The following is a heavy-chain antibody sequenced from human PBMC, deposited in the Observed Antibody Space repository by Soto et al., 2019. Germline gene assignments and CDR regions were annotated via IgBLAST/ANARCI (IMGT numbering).Heavy chain of an antibody. D-gene: IGHD6-19*01. V-gene: IGHV1-3*01. CDR3: ARHSLNRSGWYGGTIAPKN. CDR1: GYTFTSYA. J-gene: IGHJ4*02. CDR2: INAGNGNT. Sequence: QVQLVQSGAEVKKPGASVKVSCKASGYTFTSYAMHWVRQAPGQRLEWMGWINAGNGNTKYSQKFQGRVTNTRDTSASTAYMELSSLRSEDTAVYYCARHSLNRSGWYGGTIAPKNWGQGTLVTVSS.